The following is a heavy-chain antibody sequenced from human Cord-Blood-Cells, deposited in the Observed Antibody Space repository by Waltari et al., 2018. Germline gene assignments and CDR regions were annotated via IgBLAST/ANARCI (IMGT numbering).Heavy chain of an antibody. D-gene: IGHD2-15*01. CDR2: IYTSGSP. J-gene: IGHJ4*02. CDR1: GGSISRYY. Sequence: QVQLQESGPGLVKPSETLSLTCTVPGGSISRYYWSWTRQPAGKGLEWIGRIYTSGSPNYNPSLKSRVTMSVDTSKNQFSLKLSSVTAADTAVYYCARARYCSGGSCYFDYWGQGTLVTVSS. V-gene: IGHV4-4*07. CDR3: ARARYCSGGSCYFDY.